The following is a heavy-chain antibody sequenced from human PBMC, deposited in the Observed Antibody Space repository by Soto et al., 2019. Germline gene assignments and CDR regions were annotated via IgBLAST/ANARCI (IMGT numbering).Heavy chain of an antibody. CDR1: GFTFRSHS. V-gene: IGHV3-21*01. D-gene: IGHD2-2*01. Sequence: EEQLVESGGGLVKPGGSLRLSCAGSGFTFRSHSMNWVRQAPGRGLEWVASISTSSSFIYYGDSVRGRFIISRDNAKNSLELQMDSLRVEDTAVYYCARENKDVNKSTSISSGFHGMDVWGQGITVTVSS. CDR2: ISTSSSFI. J-gene: IGHJ6*02. CDR3: ARENKDVNKSTSISSGFHGMDV.